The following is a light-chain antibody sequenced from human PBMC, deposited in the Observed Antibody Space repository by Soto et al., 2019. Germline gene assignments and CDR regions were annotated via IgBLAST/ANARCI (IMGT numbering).Light chain of an antibody. CDR3: QQYSSSPPIT. Sequence: EIVLTQSPGTLSLSPGERATLSCRASQSVSSNYLAWYQQKPGQAPRLLIYGASNRATGIPDRFSGSGSGTDFTLTISRLEREDFAVYYCQQYSSSPPITFGQGTRLEIK. J-gene: IGKJ5*01. V-gene: IGKV3-20*01. CDR2: GAS. CDR1: QSVSSNY.